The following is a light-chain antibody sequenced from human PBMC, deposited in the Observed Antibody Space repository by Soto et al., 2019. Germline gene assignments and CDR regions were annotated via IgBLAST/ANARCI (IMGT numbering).Light chain of an antibody. Sequence: EIAMTQSPATLSVSPGQRATLSCRASQNVNSNLAWYQQKPGHAPSLLMYNVSTRATVFPARFSGSGSGTEFTLTIRSLQSEDSAIYYCQQYNTLNTFGQGTKLEIK. CDR1: QNVNSN. J-gene: IGKJ2*01. V-gene: IGKV3-15*01. CDR3: QQYNTLNT. CDR2: NVS.